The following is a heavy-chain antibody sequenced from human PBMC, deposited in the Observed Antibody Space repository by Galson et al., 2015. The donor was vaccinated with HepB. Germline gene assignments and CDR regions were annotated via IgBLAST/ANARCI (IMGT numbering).Heavy chain of an antibody. CDR3: ARVPGYYYDTSGHFDY. Sequence: SVKVSCKASGYDFNKYYMHWVRQAPGKGLEWMGWINPFSGGTNFAQKFQGRVTMTRDTSASTAHMELSSLRSEDTAVYYCARVPGYYYDTSGHFDYWGQGTLVTVSS. D-gene: IGHD3-22*01. CDR2: INPFSGGT. V-gene: IGHV1-2*02. J-gene: IGHJ4*02. CDR1: GYDFNKYY.